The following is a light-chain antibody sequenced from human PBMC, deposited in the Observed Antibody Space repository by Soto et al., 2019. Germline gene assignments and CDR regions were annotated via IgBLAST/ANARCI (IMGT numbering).Light chain of an antibody. CDR3: QQYNSYSGT. V-gene: IGKV1-5*03. CDR2: KAS. CDR1: QSLXSG. Sequence: IQLTQSASTLSASAGDRVTITYRASQSLXSGFVWYQQKPGKAPKILXYKASSLESGVPSRFSGSGSGTEFTLTISSLQPDDFATYYCQQYNSYSGTFGGGTKVDIK. J-gene: IGKJ4*01.